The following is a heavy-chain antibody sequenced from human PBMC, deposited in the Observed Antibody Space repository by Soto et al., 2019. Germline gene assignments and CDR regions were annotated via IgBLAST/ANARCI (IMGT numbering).Heavy chain of an antibody. J-gene: IGHJ5*02. CDR3: ARPITIFGVVTYESWFDP. V-gene: IGHV3-53*01. CDR2: IYSGGST. D-gene: IGHD3-3*01. Sequence: GSLRLSCAASGFTVSSNYMSWVRQAPGKGLEWVSVIYSGGSTYYADSVKGRFTISRDNSKNTLYLQMNSLRAEDTAVYYCARPITIFGVVTYESWFDPWGQGTLVTVSS. CDR1: GFTVSSNY.